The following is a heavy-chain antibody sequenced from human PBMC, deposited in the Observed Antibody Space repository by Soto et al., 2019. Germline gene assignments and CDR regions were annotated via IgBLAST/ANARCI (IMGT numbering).Heavy chain of an antibody. CDR1: GFTFSRYS. Sequence: DVQLVESGGGLVKPGGSLRLSCAASGFTFSRYSMTWVRQTPGKGLEWVSSITTSSDVYYADSLKGRFTISRDNAKNSLYLQMNSLRAEDTAVYYCATDYYFDTSARNGAFDIWGQGTMVTVSS. CDR3: ATDYYFDTSARNGAFDI. V-gene: IGHV3-21*01. CDR2: ITTSSDV. J-gene: IGHJ3*02. D-gene: IGHD3-22*01.